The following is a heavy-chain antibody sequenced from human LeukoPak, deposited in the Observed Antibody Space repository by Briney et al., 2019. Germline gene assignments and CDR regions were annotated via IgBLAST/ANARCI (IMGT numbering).Heavy chain of an antibody. Sequence: ASETLSLTCTVSGGSISSSNYYWGWIRQPPGKGLEWIGTTYQSGYTYFNPSLKSRFTISVDPSKNQFSLELTSVTAADTALYFCARHGVGGVPDYWGQGTLITVSS. D-gene: IGHD3-16*01. J-gene: IGHJ4*02. V-gene: IGHV4-39*01. CDR3: ARHGVGGVPDY. CDR2: TYQSGYT. CDR1: GGSISSSNYY.